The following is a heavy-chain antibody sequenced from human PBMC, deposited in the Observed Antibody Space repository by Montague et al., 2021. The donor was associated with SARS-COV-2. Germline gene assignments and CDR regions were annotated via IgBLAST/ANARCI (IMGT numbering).Heavy chain of an antibody. J-gene: IGHJ4*02. CDR1: GVVELRRR. Sequence: SETLSLTCTVSGVVELRRRSEEHTSELQSLAYFVCRLLLEKNNNYNPSLKSLVTISVDTSKNQFSLKLSSVTAADTAAYYCARQRKATVVTDLLFDYWGQGTLVTVS. CDR3: ARQRKATVVTDLLFDY. D-gene: IGHD4-23*01. CDR2: LLEKNN. V-gene: IGHV4-59*08.